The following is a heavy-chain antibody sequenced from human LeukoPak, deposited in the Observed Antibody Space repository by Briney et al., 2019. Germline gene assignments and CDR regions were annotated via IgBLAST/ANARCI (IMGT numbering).Heavy chain of an antibody. Sequence: GGSLRLSCAASGFTFSSYWMTWVRQAPGKGLEWVANMNLDGSEKYYVDSVKGRFIISRDNAKNSLFLQMNSLIAEDAAVYYCARDDGFSCYSYWGQGTLVTVSS. CDR2: MNLDGSEK. CDR1: GFTFSSYW. CDR3: ARDDGFSCYSY. D-gene: IGHD3/OR15-3a*01. V-gene: IGHV3-7*01. J-gene: IGHJ4*02.